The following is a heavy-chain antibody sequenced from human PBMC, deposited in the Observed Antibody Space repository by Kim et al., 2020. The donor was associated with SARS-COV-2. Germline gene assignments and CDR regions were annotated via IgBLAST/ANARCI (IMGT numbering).Heavy chain of an antibody. CDR1: GYSFTSYW. CDR2: IDPSDSYT. V-gene: IGHV5-10-1*01. CDR3: ARLDCGSTSCYLGMGMDV. Sequence: GESLKISCKGSGYSFTSYWISWVRQMPGKGLEWMGRIDPSDSYTNYSPSCQGHVTISADKSISTAYLQWSSLKASDTAMYYCARLDCGSTSCYLGMGMDVWGQGTTVTVSS. D-gene: IGHD2-2*01. J-gene: IGHJ6*02.